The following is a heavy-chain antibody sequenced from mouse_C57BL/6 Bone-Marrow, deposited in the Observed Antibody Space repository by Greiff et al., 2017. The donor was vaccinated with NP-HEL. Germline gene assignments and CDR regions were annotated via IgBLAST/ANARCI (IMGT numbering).Heavy chain of an antibody. V-gene: IGHV5-17*01. Sequence: EVQRVESGGGLVKPGGSLKLSCAASGFTFSDYGMHWVRQAPEKGLEWVAYISSGSSTIYYAATVKGRFTITRDNAKNTLFLQMTSLRSEDTAMYYCARRYRGLYYYAMDYWGQGTSVTVSS. J-gene: IGHJ4*01. CDR2: ISSGSSTI. CDR1: GFTFSDYG. CDR3: ARRYRGLYYYAMDY. D-gene: IGHD2-12*01.